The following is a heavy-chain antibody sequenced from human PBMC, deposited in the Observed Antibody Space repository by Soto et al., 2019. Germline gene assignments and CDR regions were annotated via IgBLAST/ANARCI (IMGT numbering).Heavy chain of an antibody. CDR1: GFSVSTSGVG. CDR3: AHKGGRGAGMDV. Sequence: QITLKESGPTPVKPTQTLTLTCTFSGFSVSTSGVGVAWIRQPPGKALEWLALIYWDGDERYSPFLQSRVTITKDTSKNQVVLTMTNMNPVDTATYYCAHKGGRGAGMDVWGQGTTVTVSS. V-gene: IGHV2-5*02. CDR2: IYWDGDE. D-gene: IGHD2-15*01. J-gene: IGHJ6*02.